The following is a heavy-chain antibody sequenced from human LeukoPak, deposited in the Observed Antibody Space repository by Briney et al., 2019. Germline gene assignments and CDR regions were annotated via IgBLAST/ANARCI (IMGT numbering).Heavy chain of an antibody. V-gene: IGHV4-61*02. CDR1: GGPISSGSYH. CDR3: ARDIGWIDY. Sequence: SQTLSLTCTVSGGPISSGSYHWSWIRQPAGKGLEWIGRIYTSGSINYNPSLKSRVTISGDMSKNQFSLKLSSVTAADTAVYYCARDIGWIDYWGQGTLVTVSS. J-gene: IGHJ4*02. CDR2: IYTSGSI. D-gene: IGHD6-19*01.